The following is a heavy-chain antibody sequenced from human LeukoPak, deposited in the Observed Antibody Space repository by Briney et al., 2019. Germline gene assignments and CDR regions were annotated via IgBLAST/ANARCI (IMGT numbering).Heavy chain of an antibody. CDR2: ISSSSSYI. J-gene: IGHJ4*02. CDR1: GFTFSSYS. CDR3: AKAPSLWRFDY. V-gene: IGHV3-21*01. D-gene: IGHD3-3*01. Sequence: GGSLRLSCAASGFTFSSYSMNWVRQAPVKGLEWVSSISSSSSYIYYADSVKGRFTISRDNSRNTLFLQMNSLRAEDTALYYCAKAPSLWRFDYWGQGTLVTVSS.